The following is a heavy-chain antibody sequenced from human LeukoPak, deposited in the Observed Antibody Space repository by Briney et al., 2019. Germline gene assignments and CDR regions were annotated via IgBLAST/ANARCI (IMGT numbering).Heavy chain of an antibody. CDR3: ARGLATEFFDY. Sequence: GGSLRLSCVASGFTFSSYGMHWVRQAPGKGLEWVAVLSNDGNSEFYADSVKGRFTISRDNSKNTLYLQMNSLRVGDMAVYYCARGLATEFFDYWGQGTLVIVSS. V-gene: IGHV3-30*03. D-gene: IGHD3-10*01. CDR1: GFTFSSYG. J-gene: IGHJ4*02. CDR2: LSNDGNSE.